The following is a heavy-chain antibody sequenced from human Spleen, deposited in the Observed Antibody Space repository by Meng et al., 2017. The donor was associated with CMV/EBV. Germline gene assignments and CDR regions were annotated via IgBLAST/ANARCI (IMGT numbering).Heavy chain of an antibody. D-gene: IGHD6-13*01. J-gene: IGHJ5*02. CDR3: ARRQAAAGTFDP. CDR2: IYPGDSDT. CDR1: GYSFTSYW. Sequence: SCKTSGYSFTSYWIGWVRQMPGKGLEWMGIIYPGDSDTRYSPSFQGQVTISADKSISTAYLQWSSLKASDTAMYYCARRQAAAGTFDPWGQGTLVTVSS. V-gene: IGHV5-51*01.